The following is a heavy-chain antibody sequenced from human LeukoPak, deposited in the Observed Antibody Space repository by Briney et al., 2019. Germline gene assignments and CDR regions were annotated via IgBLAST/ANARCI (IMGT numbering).Heavy chain of an antibody. D-gene: IGHD2-8*01. J-gene: IGHJ4*02. Sequence: PGGSLRLSCAASGFTFSSYAMHWVRQASGKGLEYVSAISSNGGNTYYANSVKGRFTISRDNSKDTLYLQMGSLRAEDMAVYYCARNAIARGNHFDYWGQGTLVAVSS. V-gene: IGHV3-64*01. CDR1: GFTFSSYA. CDR2: ISSNGGNT. CDR3: ARNAIARGNHFDY.